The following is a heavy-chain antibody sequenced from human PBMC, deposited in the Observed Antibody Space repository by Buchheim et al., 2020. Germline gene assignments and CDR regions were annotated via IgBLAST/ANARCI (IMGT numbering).Heavy chain of an antibody. D-gene: IGHD6-13*01. CDR2: INPSGGST. CDR1: GYTFTSYY. J-gene: IGHJ4*02. V-gene: IGHV1-46*01. Sequence: QVQLVQSGAEVKKPGASVKVSCKASGYTFTSYYMHWVRQAPGQGLEWMGIINPSGGSTSYAQKFQGRVTMTRDTSTSTVYMELSSLRSEDTAVYYCARVYSSSWFVRLGGDYYFDYWGQGTL. CDR3: ARVYSSSWFVRLGGDYYFDY.